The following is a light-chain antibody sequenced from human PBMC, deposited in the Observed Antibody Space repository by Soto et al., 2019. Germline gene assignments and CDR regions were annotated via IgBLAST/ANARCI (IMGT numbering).Light chain of an antibody. Sequence: QSALTQPASVSGSPGQSIAISCTGSSSDVGIYNYVSWYQQHPGKVPKLIIYEVTNRPSGVSNRFSGSKSGNTASLTISGLQAEDEADYYCSSYSSNNILPYVFGTGTKLTVL. J-gene: IGLJ1*01. V-gene: IGLV2-14*01. CDR1: SSDVGIYNY. CDR2: EVT. CDR3: SSYSSNNILPYV.